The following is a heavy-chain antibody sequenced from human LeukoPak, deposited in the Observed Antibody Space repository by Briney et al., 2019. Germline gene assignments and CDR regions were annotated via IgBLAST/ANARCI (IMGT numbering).Heavy chain of an antibody. CDR1: GFTFSSYG. D-gene: IGHD6-13*01. V-gene: IGHV3-33*06. Sequence: GGSLRLSCAASGFTFSSYGMHWVRQAPGRGLEWVAAIWFDESNKYYAYSVKGRFTISRDNSKNTLYLQMNSLRAEDTAVYYCAKDRGSSWFFDYWGQGTLVTVSS. J-gene: IGHJ4*02. CDR3: AKDRGSSWFFDY. CDR2: IWFDESNK.